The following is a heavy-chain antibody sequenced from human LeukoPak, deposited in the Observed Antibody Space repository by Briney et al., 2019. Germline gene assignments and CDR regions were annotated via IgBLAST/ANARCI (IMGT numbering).Heavy chain of an antibody. CDR3: AREVGDILTGYYTRTFDY. Sequence: SETLSLTCTVSGGSISSGGYYWSWIRQHPGKGLEWIGYIYYSGSTYYNPSLKSRVTISVDTSKNQFSLKLSSVTAADTAVYYCAREVGDILTGYYTRTFDYWGQGTLVTVSS. J-gene: IGHJ4*02. V-gene: IGHV4-31*03. CDR2: IYYSGST. CDR1: GGSISSGGYY. D-gene: IGHD3-9*01.